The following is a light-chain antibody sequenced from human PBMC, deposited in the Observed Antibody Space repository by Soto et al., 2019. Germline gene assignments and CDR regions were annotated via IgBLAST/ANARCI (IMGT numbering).Light chain of an antibody. V-gene: IGKV1-39*01. Sequence: DIQMTQSPSSLSASVGDRVTITCRASQSISTFLNWYQQKPGKAPKLLIYGASNLESGVPSTFSGSGSGTDFTLTISSLQPEDFATYYCQQSYSTPLTFGGGTKVEIK. J-gene: IGKJ4*01. CDR1: QSISTF. CDR3: QQSYSTPLT. CDR2: GAS.